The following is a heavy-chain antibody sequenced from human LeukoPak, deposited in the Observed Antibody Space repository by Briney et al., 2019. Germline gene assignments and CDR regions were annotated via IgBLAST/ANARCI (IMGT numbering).Heavy chain of an antibody. Sequence: SETLSLSCTVSGGSISYYYWSWIRQSPGKGLEWIGYVYYSGTTNYNPSLKSRVTISVDTSKNQFSLQLRSVTAADTAVYYCAREDPQTTVPEGMDVWGQGTTVTVSS. J-gene: IGHJ6*02. V-gene: IGHV4-59*01. CDR3: AREDPQTTVPEGMDV. D-gene: IGHD4-17*01. CDR2: VYYSGTT. CDR1: GGSISYYY.